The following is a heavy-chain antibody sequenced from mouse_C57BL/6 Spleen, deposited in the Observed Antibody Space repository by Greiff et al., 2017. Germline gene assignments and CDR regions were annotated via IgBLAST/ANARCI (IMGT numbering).Heavy chain of an antibody. V-gene: IGHV5-6*01. CDR3: ASHYYGSSYWYFDV. Sequence: EVKLQESGGDLVKPGGSLKLSCAASGFTFSSYGMSWVRQTPDKRLAWVATISSGGTYTYYPDSVKGRFTISRDTAKSTLYLQMSSLKSEDTAMYYCASHYYGSSYWYFDVWGTGTTVTVSS. D-gene: IGHD1-1*01. CDR1: GFTFSSYG. J-gene: IGHJ1*03. CDR2: ISSGGTYT.